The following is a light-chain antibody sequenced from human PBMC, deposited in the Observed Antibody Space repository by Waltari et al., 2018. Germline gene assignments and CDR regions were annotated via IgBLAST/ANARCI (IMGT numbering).Light chain of an antibody. CDR1: LTNIGGYNY. Sequence: QSALTQPRSVSGSPGQSVTLSCTGALTNIGGYNYVSWYQQHPGKAPKLIIYDVTKLPSGVPDRFSGSKSGDTASLTISGLQAEDEADYYCCSYAGTSPFGTGTKVTVL. CDR3: CSYAGTSP. V-gene: IGLV2-11*01. J-gene: IGLJ1*01. CDR2: DVT.